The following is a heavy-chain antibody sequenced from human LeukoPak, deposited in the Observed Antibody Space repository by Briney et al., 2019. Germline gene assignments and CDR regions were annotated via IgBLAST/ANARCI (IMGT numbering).Heavy chain of an antibody. V-gene: IGHV3-15*01. CDR2: IKTKSGGGTT. CDR3: ANNHAFYI. J-gene: IGHJ3*02. CDR1: GFTFSNAW. Sequence: SGGSLRLSCAASGFTFSNAWMNWVRQAPGKGLEWVGRIKTKSGGGTTDYGGSVKGRLTISRDDSKNTLYLQMNSLKVEDTAVYYCANNHAFYIWGQGTMVTVSS. D-gene: IGHD5-24*01.